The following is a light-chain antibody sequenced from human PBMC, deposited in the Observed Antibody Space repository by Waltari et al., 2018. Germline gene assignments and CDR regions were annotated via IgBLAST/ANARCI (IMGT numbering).Light chain of an antibody. CDR1: SSDIAAYNF. Sequence: QSALTQPASVSGSPGQSITISCTGTSSDIAAYNFVSSYQKHPGKAPKVMIYDVNNRPSGVSSRFSGSKSGNTASLTISGLQAEDEADYYCSSYTTGSTRYVFGSGTKVTVL. CDR3: SSYTTGSTRYV. CDR2: DVN. V-gene: IGLV2-14*03. J-gene: IGLJ1*01.